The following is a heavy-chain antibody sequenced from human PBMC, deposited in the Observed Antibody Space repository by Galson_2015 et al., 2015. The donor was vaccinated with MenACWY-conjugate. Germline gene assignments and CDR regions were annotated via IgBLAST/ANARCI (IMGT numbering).Heavy chain of an antibody. CDR1: GFTVSSYA. D-gene: IGHD3-16*01. CDR2: VSGRGDT. CDR3: ATLGGGQWDY. J-gene: IGHJ4*02. Sequence: SLRLSCAASGFTVSSYAMSWVRQAPGRGLEWVSSVSGRGDTYYAVSVQGRITISRDNSKNTLYLHLNTVTVEDTAVYYCATLGGGQWDYWGQGTLVTVSS. V-gene: IGHV3-23*01.